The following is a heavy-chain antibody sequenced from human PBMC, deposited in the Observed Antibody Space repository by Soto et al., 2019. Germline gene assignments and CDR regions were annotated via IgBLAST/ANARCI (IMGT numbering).Heavy chain of an antibody. Sequence: GGSLRLSCVFSGFTFSTYTMNWVRQAPGKGLEWVSSINGRSNYVYYADSVKGRFTISRDNAKNSLYLQMNRLRAEDTAIYYCAREDGVVGSSSAFDHWGLGTMVTVSS. D-gene: IGHD1-26*01. CDR2: INGRSNYV. CDR1: GFTFSTYT. CDR3: AREDGVVGSSSAFDH. J-gene: IGHJ4*02. V-gene: IGHV3-21*01.